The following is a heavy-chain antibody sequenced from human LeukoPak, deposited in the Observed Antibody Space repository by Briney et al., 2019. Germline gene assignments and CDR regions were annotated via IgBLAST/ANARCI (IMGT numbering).Heavy chain of an antibody. CDR2: IYYSGST. CDR1: GGSISSYY. Sequence: PSETLSLTCTVSGGSISSYYWSWIRQPPGKGLEWIGYIYYSGSTNYNPSLKSRATISVDTSKNQFSLKLSSVTAADTAVYYCARDNFWSGYYYYYGMDVWGQGTTVTVSS. V-gene: IGHV4-59*01. J-gene: IGHJ6*02. D-gene: IGHD3-3*01. CDR3: ARDNFWSGYYYYYGMDV.